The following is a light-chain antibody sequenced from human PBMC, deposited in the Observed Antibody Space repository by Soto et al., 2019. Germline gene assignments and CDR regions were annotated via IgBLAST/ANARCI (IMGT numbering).Light chain of an antibody. CDR2: DAS. J-gene: IGKJ5*01. Sequence: DIRMTQSPSTLSAAVGDRVTITCRASQSIHNWLAWYQQKPGKAPKLLISDASRLENGVPSRFSGRASGTDFTLTISGLQPDDFATYYCQQYGDYPITFGQGTRLEI. CDR1: QSIHNW. CDR3: QQYGDYPIT. V-gene: IGKV1-5*01.